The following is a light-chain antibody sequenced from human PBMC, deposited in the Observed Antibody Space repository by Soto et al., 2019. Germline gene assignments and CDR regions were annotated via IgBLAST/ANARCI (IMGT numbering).Light chain of an antibody. J-gene: IGKJ4*01. V-gene: IGKV3-15*01. CDR1: QSVSSN. CDR3: QQSTNWPS. CDR2: GAS. Sequence: EIVMTQSPATLSVSPGERATLSCRASQSVSSNLAWYQQKPGQAPRLLIYGASTGATGISARFSGSGSGTEFTPALSTMQSEDFAVYSCQQSTNWPSFGGGTTVEIK.